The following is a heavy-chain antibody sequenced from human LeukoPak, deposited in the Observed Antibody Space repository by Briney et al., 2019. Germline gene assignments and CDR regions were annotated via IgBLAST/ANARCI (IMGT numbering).Heavy chain of an antibody. V-gene: IGHV3-23*01. J-gene: IGHJ4*02. D-gene: IGHD6-13*01. CDR2: ISGSDGNT. CDR1: GFTFSSYA. CDR3: AKVQGSSSWTQGFDY. Sequence: GGSLRLSCAASGFTFSSYAMSWVRQAPGKGLEWVSIISGSDGNTHYADSVKGRFTISRDNSKNTLYLQMNSLRAEDTAVYYCAKVQGSSSWTQGFDYWGQGTLVTVSS.